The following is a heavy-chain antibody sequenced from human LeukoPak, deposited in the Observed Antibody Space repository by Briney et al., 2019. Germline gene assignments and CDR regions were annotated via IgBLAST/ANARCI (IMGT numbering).Heavy chain of an antibody. CDR2: VPGSGSST. CDR3: AKDLKAVLFAYFDY. Sequence: PGGSLRLSCAASGFTFSNYAMSWVRQAPGKGLEWVSTVPGSGSSTSYADSVQGRSTISRDNSKNTLYLQMNSLRAEDTAVYYCAKDLKAVLFAYFDYWGQGALVTVSS. J-gene: IGHJ4*02. V-gene: IGHV3-23*01. D-gene: IGHD3-16*01. CDR1: GFTFSNYA.